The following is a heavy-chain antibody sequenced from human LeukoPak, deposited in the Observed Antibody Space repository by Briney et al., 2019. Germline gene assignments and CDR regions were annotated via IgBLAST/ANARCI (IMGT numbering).Heavy chain of an antibody. CDR3: AKVNFDWLLSNFDC. D-gene: IGHD3-9*01. Sequence: GGSLRLSCAASGFTFSSYEMNWVRQAPGKGLEWVSYISSSGSTIYYADPVKGRFTISRDNSKNTLYLQMNSLRAEDTAVYYCAKVNFDWLLSNFDCWGQGTLVTVSS. V-gene: IGHV3-48*03. CDR1: GFTFSSYE. CDR2: ISSSGSTI. J-gene: IGHJ4*02.